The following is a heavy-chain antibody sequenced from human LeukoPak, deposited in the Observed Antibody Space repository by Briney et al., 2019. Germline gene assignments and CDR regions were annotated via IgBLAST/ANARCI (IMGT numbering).Heavy chain of an antibody. CDR1: GFTFSSYG. CDR3: STSRFCSSTSCLFPFDN. J-gene: IGHJ4*02. Sequence: GGSLRLSCAASGFTFSSYGMHWVRQAPGKGLEWVSSISSSSSYIYYADSLKGRFTISRDNAKNSLYLQINSLRAEDTAVYYCSTSRFCSSTSCLFPFDNWGQGTLVTVSS. V-gene: IGHV3-21*01. CDR2: ISSSSSYI. D-gene: IGHD2-2*01.